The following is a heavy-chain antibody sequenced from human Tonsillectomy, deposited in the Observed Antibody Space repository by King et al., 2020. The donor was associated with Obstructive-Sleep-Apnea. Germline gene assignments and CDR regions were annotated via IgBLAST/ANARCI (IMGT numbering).Heavy chain of an antibody. J-gene: IGHJ3*02. V-gene: IGHV3-30-3*01. CDR3: ARDMEAVAPWGAFDI. D-gene: IGHD1-1*01. CDR2: ISYDGSNK. CDR1: GFTFSSST. Sequence: VQLVESGGGVVQPGRSLRLSCAASGFTFSSSTIHWVRQAPGKGLQWVAVISYDGSNKYYADSVKGRFTISRDNSKNTLFLQMNSLRAEDTAVYYCARDMEAVAPWGAFDIWGQGKMVTVSS.